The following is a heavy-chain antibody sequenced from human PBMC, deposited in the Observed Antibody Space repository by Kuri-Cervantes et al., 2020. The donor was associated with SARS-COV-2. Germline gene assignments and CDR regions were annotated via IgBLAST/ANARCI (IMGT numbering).Heavy chain of an antibody. CDR2: IYYSGNT. CDR1: GGSISSYY. V-gene: IGHV4-59*01. CDR3: ARDWGYSYAEGAFDI. J-gene: IGHJ3*02. D-gene: IGHD5-18*01. Sequence: GSLRLSCTVSGGSISSYYWSWIRQPPGKGLEWIGYIYYSGNTNYNPSLESRVTISVDTSKNQFSLKLSSVTAADTAVYYCARDWGYSYAEGAFDIWGQGTMVTVSS.